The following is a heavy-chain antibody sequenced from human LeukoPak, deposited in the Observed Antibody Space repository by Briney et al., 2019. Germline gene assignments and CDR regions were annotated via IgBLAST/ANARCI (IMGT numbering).Heavy chain of an antibody. CDR1: GGSISSYY. V-gene: IGHV4-4*07. J-gene: IGHJ6*02. CDR2: IYTSGST. Sequence: PSETLSLTCTVSGGSISSYYWSWIRQPAGKGLEWIGRIYTSGSTNYNPSLKSRVTMSVDTSKNQFSLKLSSVTAADTAVYYCAGVPPGWFGESASNYYYYGMDVWGQGTTVTVSS. CDR3: AGVPPGWFGESASNYYYYGMDV. D-gene: IGHD3-10*01.